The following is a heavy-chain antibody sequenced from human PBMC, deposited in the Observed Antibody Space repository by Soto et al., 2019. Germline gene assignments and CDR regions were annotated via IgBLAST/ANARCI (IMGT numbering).Heavy chain of an antibody. CDR1: GYSFTSYW. D-gene: IGHD2-21*02. J-gene: IGHJ6*02. Sequence: EVQLVQSGAEVKKPGESLKISCKGSGYSFTSYWIVWLRQMPGKGLEWMGIIYPGDSETRYSPSLQGQVTMSADKSTCTAYLQWSSLKASDTAMYYCARRSYCDGDCTRSSYDYYGMDVWGQGTTVTVSS. V-gene: IGHV5-51*01. CDR2: IYPGDSET. CDR3: ARRSYCDGDCTRSSYDYYGMDV.